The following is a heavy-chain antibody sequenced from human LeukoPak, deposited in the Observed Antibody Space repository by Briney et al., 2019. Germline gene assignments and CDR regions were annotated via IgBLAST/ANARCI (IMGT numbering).Heavy chain of an antibody. D-gene: IGHD1-26*01. CDR3: ARGAPSGSYYY. CDR1: GFTFSSYW. Sequence: GGSLRLSCAASGFTFSSYWMHWVRQAPGKGLVWVSRINSDGSSATYADSVKGRFTISRDDVKNTLYLQMNSLRAEDTAVYYCARGAPSGSYYYWGQGTLVTVSS. CDR2: INSDGSSA. V-gene: IGHV3-74*01. J-gene: IGHJ4*02.